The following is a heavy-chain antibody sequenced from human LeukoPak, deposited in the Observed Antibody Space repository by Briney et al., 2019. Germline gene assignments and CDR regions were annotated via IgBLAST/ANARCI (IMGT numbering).Heavy chain of an antibody. J-gene: IGHJ4*02. Sequence: GGSLRLSCAASGFIFSNYWMSWVRQAPGKGLEWVANIKQDGSEKYSVDSVKGRFTISRDNAENSIYLQMNSVRAEDTAVYYCARERRHYYDNSSFTDYWGQGTLVTVSS. D-gene: IGHD3-22*01. CDR1: GFIFSNYW. V-gene: IGHV3-7*05. CDR3: ARERRHYYDNSSFTDY. CDR2: IKQDGSEK.